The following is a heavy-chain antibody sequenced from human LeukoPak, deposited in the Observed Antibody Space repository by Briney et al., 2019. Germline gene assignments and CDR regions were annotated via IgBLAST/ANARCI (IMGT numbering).Heavy chain of an antibody. Sequence: TSVKVSGKASGFTFTSSAVQWVRQARGQRLEWIGWIVVGSGNTNYAQKFQERVTITRDMSTSTAYMELSSLRSEDTAVYYCAALLSMGYFDYWGQGTLVTVSS. V-gene: IGHV1-58*01. D-gene: IGHD2/OR15-2a*01. CDR1: GFTFTSSA. CDR2: IVVGSGNT. CDR3: AALLSMGYFDY. J-gene: IGHJ4*02.